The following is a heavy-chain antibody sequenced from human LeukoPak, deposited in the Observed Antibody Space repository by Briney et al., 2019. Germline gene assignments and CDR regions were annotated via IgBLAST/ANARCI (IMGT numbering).Heavy chain of an antibody. CDR2: ISSSGDNT. J-gene: IGHJ4*02. V-gene: IGHV3-64*01. D-gene: IGHD5-12*01. CDR3: AREERGLAIDY. CDR1: GFIFRNYA. Sequence: GGSLRLSCAASGFIFRNYAMHWVRQAPGKGLEYVSAISSSGDNTYYANPVKGRFTISRDNSKNTLFLQMGSLRVEDTAVYYCAREERGLAIDYWGQGTLVTVSS.